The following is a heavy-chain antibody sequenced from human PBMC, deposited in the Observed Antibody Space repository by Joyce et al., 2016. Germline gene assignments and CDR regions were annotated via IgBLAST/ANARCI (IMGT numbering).Heavy chain of an antibody. CDR3: ASPSCAA. Sequence: VQLVDSGGGLVHTGGFLILSCEASGFIFSSKEMNWVRQAPGKGLEWIAYISRSCILKHYANSVRGRVTISIDNAGSSLYLQIESLRAEDTAMYYCASPSCAAWGQGSLVTVSS. CDR1: GFIFSSKE. CDR2: ISRSCILK. V-gene: IGHV3-48*03. J-gene: IGHJ5*02.